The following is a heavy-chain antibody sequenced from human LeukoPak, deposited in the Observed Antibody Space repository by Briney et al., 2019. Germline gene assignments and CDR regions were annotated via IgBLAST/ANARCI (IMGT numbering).Heavy chain of an antibody. Sequence: GGSLRLSCAPPRFTFSSYAMSWVRQAPGKGLEWVSGISGSGGSTYYADSVKGRFTISRDNSKNTLYLQMNSLRAEDTAVYYCAKARGTVVPPFDYWGQGTLVTVSS. J-gene: IGHJ4*02. CDR3: AKARGTVVPPFDY. V-gene: IGHV3-23*01. CDR1: RFTFSSYA. CDR2: ISGSGGST. D-gene: IGHD3-22*01.